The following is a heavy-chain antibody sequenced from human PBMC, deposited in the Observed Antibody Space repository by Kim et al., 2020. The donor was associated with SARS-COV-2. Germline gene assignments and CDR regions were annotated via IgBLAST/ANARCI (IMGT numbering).Heavy chain of an antibody. CDR3: ARSIDTGGYHFERGGHY. D-gene: IGHD3-22*01. Sequence: GGSLRLSCAASGFTFSIYAMSWVRQPPGKGLQWVSLLSVSGRHAYYADPVKGRFTSSRDNSRNMLCLQMSSLRTDDTAIFYFARSIDTGGYHFERGGHYWGEGTRVTVSS. CDR2: LSVSGRHA. J-gene: IGHJ4*02. V-gene: IGHV3-23*01. CDR1: GFTFSIYA.